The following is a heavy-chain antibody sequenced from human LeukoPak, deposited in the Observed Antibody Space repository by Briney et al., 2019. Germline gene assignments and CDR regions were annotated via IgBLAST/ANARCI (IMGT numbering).Heavy chain of an antibody. CDR1: GGSFSGYY. V-gene: IGHV4-59*01. D-gene: IGHD4-11*01. J-gene: IGHJ6*03. Sequence: SETLSLTCAVYGGSFSGYYWTWIRQPPGKGLEWIGYVDHTGTTNFNPSLNGRVSISRDTSKNFSSLRLRSVTAADTAVYFCARGRVSSSTWYSTYYYFFYMDFWGKGTTVTVSS. CDR2: VDHTGTT. CDR3: ARGRVSSSTWYSTYYYFFYMDF.